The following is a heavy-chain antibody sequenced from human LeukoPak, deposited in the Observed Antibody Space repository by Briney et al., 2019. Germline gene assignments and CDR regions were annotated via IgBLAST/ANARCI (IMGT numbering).Heavy chain of an antibody. CDR3: ARNSGAGYYFYMDV. D-gene: IGHD3-10*01. CDR1: GFTFSTYR. Sequence: GGSLRLSCAASGFTFSTYRMSWVRQAPGKGLEWVANIKQDGSEKHYVDSVKGRFTISRDNAKNSLYLQMNSLRAEDTALYYCARNSGAGYYFYMDVWGKGTAVTVSS. CDR2: IKQDGSEK. J-gene: IGHJ6*03. V-gene: IGHV3-7*03.